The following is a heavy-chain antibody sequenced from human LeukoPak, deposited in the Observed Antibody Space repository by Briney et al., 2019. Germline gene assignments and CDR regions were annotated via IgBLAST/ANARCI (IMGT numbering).Heavy chain of an antibody. D-gene: IGHD6-13*01. CDR1: GXSFSSYW. V-gene: IGHV5-51*01. Sequence: GESLKISCKGSGXSFSSYWSGWVRQMPGKGLESMGIIYPGDSDTRYSPSFEGQVTTSADKSISTAYLQWSSLKASDTAMYYCARALYSSSWYGDKWGQGTLVTVSS. CDR2: IYPGDSDT. CDR3: ARALYSSSWYGDK. J-gene: IGHJ4*02.